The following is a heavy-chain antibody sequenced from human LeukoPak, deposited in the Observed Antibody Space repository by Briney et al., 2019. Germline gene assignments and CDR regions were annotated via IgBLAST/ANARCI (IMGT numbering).Heavy chain of an antibody. CDR3: AKIEHGELPRGYYYYMDV. CDR1: GFTFSSYA. D-gene: IGHD1-26*01. J-gene: IGHJ6*03. Sequence: PGGSLRLSCAASGFTFSSYAMSWVRQAPGKGLEWVSAISGSGDRTYYADSVKGRFTISRDNSKNTVYLQMNSLRAEDTAVYYCAKIEHGELPRGYYYYMDVWGKGTTVTISS. CDR2: ISGSGDRT. V-gene: IGHV3-23*01.